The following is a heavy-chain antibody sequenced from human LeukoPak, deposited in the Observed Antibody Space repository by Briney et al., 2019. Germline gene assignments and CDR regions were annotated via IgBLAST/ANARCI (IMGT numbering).Heavy chain of an antibody. V-gene: IGHV3-23*01. CDR1: GFTFSSYA. J-gene: IGHJ4*02. Sequence: GGSLRLSCAASGFTFSSYAMSWVRQAPGKGLEWVSAISGSGGSTYYADSVKGRFTISRDNSKNTLYLQMNSLRAEDTAVYYCAKEPPRGGIIRFLEWLALDYFDYWGQGTLVTVSS. D-gene: IGHD3-3*01. CDR2: ISGSGGST. CDR3: AKEPPRGGIIRFLEWLALDYFDY.